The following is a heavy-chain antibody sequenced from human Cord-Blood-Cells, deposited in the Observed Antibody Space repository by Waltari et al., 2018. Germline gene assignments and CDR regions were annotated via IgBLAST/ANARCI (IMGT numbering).Heavy chain of an antibody. CDR2: IYYRGRT. CDR1: GGSVSSGSYY. D-gene: IGHD3-10*01. V-gene: IGHV4-61*01. Sequence: QVQLQESGPGLVKPSETLSLTCTVSGGSVSSGSYYWSWIRQPPGKGLEWIGYIYYRGRTTYPPPRRSRATKSGEPSKTQYSLERGSVTAADRAVYYWARGRGGVRGVRPNNNWFDPWGQGTLVTVSS. CDR3: ARGRGGVRGVRPNNNWFDP. J-gene: IGHJ5*02.